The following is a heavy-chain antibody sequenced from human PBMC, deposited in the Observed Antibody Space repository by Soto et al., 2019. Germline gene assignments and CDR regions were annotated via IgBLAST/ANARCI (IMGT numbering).Heavy chain of an antibody. V-gene: IGHV4-34*01. D-gene: IGHD3-3*01. CDR3: ARVTSLGSFWSGYGRAQYPAAAGAFDI. CDR1: GGSFSGYY. J-gene: IGHJ3*02. Sequence: SETLSLTCAAYGGSFSGYYWSWIRQPPGKGLEWMGEINHSGSTNYNPSLKSRGTITVDTSKNKFSLTLSTENATDTALYYCARVTSLGSFWSGYGRAQYPAAAGAFDIWGQGTMVTVSS. CDR2: INHSGST.